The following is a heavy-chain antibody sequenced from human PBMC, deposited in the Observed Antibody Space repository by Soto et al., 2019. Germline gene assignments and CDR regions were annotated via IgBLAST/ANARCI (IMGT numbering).Heavy chain of an antibody. CDR2: INAGSGNT. CDR3: ARMIFGVVLYPFDY. V-gene: IGHV1-3*01. CDR1: GYTFTCFS. Sequence: ASVKVSCKASGYTFTCFSLHWVRQAPGQRLEWMGWINAGSGNTKYSQKFQGRVSMTTDASTSTAYLELKSLRSDDTAMYYCARMIFGVVLYPFDYWGQGTLVTVSS. D-gene: IGHD3-3*01. J-gene: IGHJ4*02.